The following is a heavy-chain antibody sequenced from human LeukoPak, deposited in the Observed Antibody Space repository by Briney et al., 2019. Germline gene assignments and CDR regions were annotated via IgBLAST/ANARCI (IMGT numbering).Heavy chain of an antibody. CDR2: ISWNSGSI. CDR3: AKDIGIVVVPADTSEYGMDV. CDR1: GFTFDDYA. J-gene: IGHJ6*02. Sequence: PGGSLRLSCAAPGFTFDDYAMHGVGQAPGKGLEWVSGISWNSGSIGYADSVKGRFTISRDNAKNSLYLQMNSLRAEDTALYYCAKDIGIVVVPADTSEYGMDVWGQGTTVTVSS. V-gene: IGHV3-9*01. D-gene: IGHD2-2*01.